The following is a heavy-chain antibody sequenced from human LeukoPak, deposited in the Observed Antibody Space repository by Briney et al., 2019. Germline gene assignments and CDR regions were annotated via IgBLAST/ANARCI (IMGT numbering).Heavy chain of an antibody. D-gene: IGHD6-19*01. CDR3: AKDRPLAATSGYLDY. J-gene: IGHJ4*02. CDR1: GFTFNNYA. CDR2: ISDTGGTT. Sequence: GGSLRLSCAASGFTFNNYAMTWVRQAPGKGLDWVSVISDTGGTTYYADSVKGRFTISRDNSKNTLYLQMNSLRAEDTAVYYCAKDRPLAATSGYLDYWGQGTLVTVSS. V-gene: IGHV3-23*01.